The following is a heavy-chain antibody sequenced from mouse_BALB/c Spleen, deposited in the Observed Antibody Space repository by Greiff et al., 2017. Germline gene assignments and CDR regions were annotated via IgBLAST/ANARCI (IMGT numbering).Heavy chain of an antibody. V-gene: IGHV5-17*02. CDR3: ARSGYEGAWFAY. J-gene: IGHJ3*01. CDR2: ISSGSSTI. D-gene: IGHD2-14*01. Sequence: EVQRVESGGGLVQPGGSRKLSCAASGFTFSSFGMHWVRQAPEKGLEWVAYISSGSSTIYYADTVKGRFTISRDNPKNTLFLQMTSLRSEDTAMYYCARSGYEGAWFAYWGQGTLVTVSA. CDR1: GFTFSSFG.